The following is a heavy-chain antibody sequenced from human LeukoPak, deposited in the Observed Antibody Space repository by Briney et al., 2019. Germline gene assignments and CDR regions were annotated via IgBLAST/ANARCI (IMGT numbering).Heavy chain of an antibody. D-gene: IGHD3-3*01. V-gene: IGHV1-69*04. CDR3: AYSPYYDFWSGSFDY. CDR1: GGTFSSYA. J-gene: IGHJ4*02. Sequence: SVKVSCKASGGTFSSYAISWVRQAPGQGLEWMGRIIPILGIANYAQKFQGRVTITADKSTSTAYMELSSLRSEDTAVYNCAYSPYYDFWSGSFDYWGQGTLVTVSS. CDR2: IIPILGIA.